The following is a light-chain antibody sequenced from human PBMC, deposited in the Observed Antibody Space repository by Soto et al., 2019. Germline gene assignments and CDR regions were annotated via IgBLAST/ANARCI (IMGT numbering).Light chain of an antibody. V-gene: IGKV3D-20*02. Sequence: EIVLTQSPGILSLSPGQRVTLSCRASQSVSNDFLAWYQQKPGQAPRLLIYGASTRATDVPDRFSGSGSGADFTLTISSLEPEDFAVYYCQQRSNWPPITFGQGTRLEIK. CDR3: QQRSNWPPIT. CDR2: GAS. J-gene: IGKJ5*01. CDR1: QSVSNDF.